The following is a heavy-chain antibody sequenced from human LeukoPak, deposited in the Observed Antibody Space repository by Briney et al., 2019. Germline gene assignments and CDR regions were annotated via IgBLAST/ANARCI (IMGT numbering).Heavy chain of an antibody. J-gene: IGHJ4*02. CDR2: ISYDGSNT. CDR3: ARDRSMVRGVIISPSLGY. CDR1: GFTFSTYA. V-gene: IGHV3-30-3*01. D-gene: IGHD3-10*01. Sequence: GGSLRLSCAASGFTFSTYAMHWVRQAPGKGLEWVAVISYDGSNTYSADSVKGRFTISRDNSKNTLYLQMNSLRAEDTAVYYCARDRSMVRGVIISPSLGYWGQGTLVTVSS.